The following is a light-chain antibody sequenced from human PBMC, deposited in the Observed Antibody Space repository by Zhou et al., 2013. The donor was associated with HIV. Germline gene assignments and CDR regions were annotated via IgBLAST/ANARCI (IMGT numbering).Light chain of an antibody. CDR3: QQYHTDWT. CDR1: QTINNW. CDR2: KAS. Sequence: DIQMTQSPSTLSASVRDRVTITCRANQTINNWLAWYQQKPGKAPKLLIYKASTLQNGVPSRFSGGGSGTEFTLTVSSLQPDDFATYYCQQYHTDWTFGQGTKVEIK. V-gene: IGKV1-5*03. J-gene: IGKJ1*01.